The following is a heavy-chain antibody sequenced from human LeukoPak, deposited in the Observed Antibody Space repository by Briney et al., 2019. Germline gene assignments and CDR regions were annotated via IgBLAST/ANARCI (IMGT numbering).Heavy chain of an antibody. Sequence: SETLSLTCTVSGGSISSYYWSRIRQPPGKGLEWIGYIYYSGSTNYNPSLKSRVTISVDTSKNQFSLKLSSVTAADTAVYYCARTSYHYNSGDYGWYFDYWGQGTLVTVSA. CDR2: IYYSGST. J-gene: IGHJ4*02. CDR3: ARTSYHYNSGDYGWYFDY. V-gene: IGHV4-59*08. CDR1: GGSISSYY. D-gene: IGHD3-10*01.